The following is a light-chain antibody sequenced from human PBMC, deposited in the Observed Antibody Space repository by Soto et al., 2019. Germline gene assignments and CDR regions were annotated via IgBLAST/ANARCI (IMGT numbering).Light chain of an antibody. CDR1: SSDVGGYNY. J-gene: IGLJ3*02. Sequence: QSALTQPRSVSGSPGQSVTISCTGTSSDVGGYNYVSWYQQHPGKAPKLMLYDVSKRPSGVPDRFSGSKSGNTASLTISGLQAEDEADYYCCSSAGSYTWVFGGGTKLTVL. CDR2: DVS. CDR3: CSSAGSYTWV. V-gene: IGLV2-11*01.